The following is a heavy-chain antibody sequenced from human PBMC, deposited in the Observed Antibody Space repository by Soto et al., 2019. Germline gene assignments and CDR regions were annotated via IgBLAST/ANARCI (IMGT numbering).Heavy chain of an antibody. J-gene: IGHJ4*02. Sequence: QVQLVESGGGVVQPGRSLRLSCAASGFTFSSYGMHWVRQAPGKGLEWVAVIWSGGSNENYADSVKGRFTISRDNSKNMLYLQMNSLRAEDTAVYYCARGPGTSYVDSWSQGSPVTVSS. CDR2: IWSGGSNE. CDR1: GFTFSSYG. V-gene: IGHV3-33*01. D-gene: IGHD2-2*01. CDR3: ARGPGTSYVDS.